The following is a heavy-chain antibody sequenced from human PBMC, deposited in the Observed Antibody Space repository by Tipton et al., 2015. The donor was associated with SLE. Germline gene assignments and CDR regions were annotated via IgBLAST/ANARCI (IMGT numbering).Heavy chain of an antibody. J-gene: IGHJ4*02. D-gene: IGHD6-6*01. Sequence: TLSLTCTVSGGSISSGSYYWTWVRQPAGKRLEWIGRMYTSGSTTYNPSLQSRVTISVDTSTNQFSLKLNSVTAADTAVYYCARSSPLQVYDYWGQGTLVTVSS. CDR2: MYTSGST. CDR3: ARSSPLQVYDY. CDR1: GGSISSGSYY. V-gene: IGHV4-61*02.